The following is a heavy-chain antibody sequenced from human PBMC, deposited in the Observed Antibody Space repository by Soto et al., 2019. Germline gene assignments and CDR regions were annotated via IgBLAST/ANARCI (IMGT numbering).Heavy chain of an antibody. CDR2: TYYRSKWYN. Sequence: QVQLQQSGPGLVKPSQTLSLTCVISGDSVSSTSAAWNWLRQSPSRGLEWLGRTYYRSKWYNEYALSVKSRITINPDTSKNQFSLQLDSVTPEDTAVYYCARDPGRTAAGFDYWGQGALVTVSS. D-gene: IGHD6-13*01. J-gene: IGHJ4*02. V-gene: IGHV6-1*01. CDR3: ARDPGRTAAGFDY. CDR1: GDSVSSTSAA.